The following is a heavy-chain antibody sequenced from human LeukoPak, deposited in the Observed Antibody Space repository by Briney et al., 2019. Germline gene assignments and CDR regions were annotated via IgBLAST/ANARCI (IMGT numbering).Heavy chain of an antibody. CDR2: INPNSGGT. CDR1: GYTFTGYY. Sequence: GASVKVSCKASGYTFTGYYMHWVRQAPGQGLEWMGWINPNSGGTNYAQKFQGRVTMTRDTSISTAYMELSRLRSDDTAVYYCARGAYDFWSGFVSNWFDPWGQGTLVTVSS. CDR3: ARGAYDFWSGFVSNWFDP. J-gene: IGHJ5*02. D-gene: IGHD3-3*01. V-gene: IGHV1-2*02.